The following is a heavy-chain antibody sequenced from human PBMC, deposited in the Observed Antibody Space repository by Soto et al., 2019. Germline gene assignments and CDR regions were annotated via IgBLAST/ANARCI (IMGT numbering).Heavy chain of an antibody. J-gene: IGHJ4*02. CDR1: GFTFSSYS. V-gene: IGHV3-64*01. CDR2: ISSNGGRT. Sequence: PGGSLRLSCAASGFTFSSYSMRWVREAPGKGLEYVSGISSNGGRTHYANSVTGRFTISRDNSKNTLYLQMGSLRAEDMAVYYIARPGPPFDFSDQRTLLTGST. CDR3: ARPGPPFDF.